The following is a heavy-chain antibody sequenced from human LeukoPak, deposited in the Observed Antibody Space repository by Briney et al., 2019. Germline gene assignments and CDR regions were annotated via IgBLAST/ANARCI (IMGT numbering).Heavy chain of an antibody. CDR2: IYHSGST. D-gene: IGHD4-23*01. CDR3: AREGGVVTPEFSWFDP. J-gene: IGHJ5*02. Sequence: SETLSLTCAVSGYSISSGYYWGWIRQPPGKGLEWIGSIYHSGSTYYNPSLKSRVTISVDTSKNQFSLKLSSVTAADTAVYYCAREGGVVTPEFSWFDPWGQGTLVTVSS. V-gene: IGHV4-38-2*02. CDR1: GYSISSGYY.